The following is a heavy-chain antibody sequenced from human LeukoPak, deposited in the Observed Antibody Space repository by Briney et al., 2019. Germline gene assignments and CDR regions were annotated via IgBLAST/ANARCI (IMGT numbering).Heavy chain of an antibody. D-gene: IGHD2-2*01. CDR3: AKARGYCSSTSCQAYYYYYYMDV. V-gene: IGHV3-23*01. Sequence: LGGSLRLSCAASGFTFISYAMSWVRQAQGKGLEWVSDISGSGGSTYYADSVKGRFTISRDNTKNTLYLQMNSLRGEDTAVYYCAKARGYCSSTSCQAYYYYYYMDVWGKGTTVTVSS. CDR2: ISGSGGST. CDR1: GFTFISYA. J-gene: IGHJ6*03.